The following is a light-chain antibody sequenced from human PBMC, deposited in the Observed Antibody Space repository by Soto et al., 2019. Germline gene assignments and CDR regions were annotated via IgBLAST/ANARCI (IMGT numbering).Light chain of an antibody. J-gene: IGLJ1*01. CDR3: SSYESSDTNYV. Sequence: QSVLTQPPSASGSPGQSVTISCTGTSGDVGGYDYVSWYQQHPGKATKLMINDVTKRPLGVPDRFSGSKSGNTASLTVSGLQAEDDAYYYGSSYESSDTNYVLGNGTKVTVL. CDR2: DVT. V-gene: IGLV2-8*01. CDR1: SGDVGGYDY.